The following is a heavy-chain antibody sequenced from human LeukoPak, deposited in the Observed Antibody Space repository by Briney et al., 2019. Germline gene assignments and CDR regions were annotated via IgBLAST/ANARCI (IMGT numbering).Heavy chain of an antibody. CDR1: GYSFTGYY. CDR2: INPYSGGT. Sequence: ATVKVSCKASGYSFTGYYIHWVRQAPGQGLEWMGWINPYSGGTNYAQKFQGRVTMTRDTSISTAYMELSRLRSDDTAVYVCAREWFGEVLVHPYFDYWGEGTPVTVSS. D-gene: IGHD3-10*01. J-gene: IGHJ4*02. CDR3: AREWFGEVLVHPYFDY. V-gene: IGHV1-2*02.